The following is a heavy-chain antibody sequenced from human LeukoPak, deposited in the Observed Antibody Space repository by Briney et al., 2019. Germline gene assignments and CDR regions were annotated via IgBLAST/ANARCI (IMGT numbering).Heavy chain of an antibody. D-gene: IGHD5-24*01. CDR3: GRDHVDPIDH. V-gene: IGHV3-74*01. CDR1: GFTFRSSW. CDR2: LNGDGSIT. J-gene: IGHJ4*02. Sequence: GGSLRLSCAASGFTFRSSWMHWVRQAPGKGLMWMSRLNGDGSITSSADSVKGRFIISRDNAKNTVYLQMNSLRAEDTAIYFCGRDHVDPIDHWGRGTLVTVSS.